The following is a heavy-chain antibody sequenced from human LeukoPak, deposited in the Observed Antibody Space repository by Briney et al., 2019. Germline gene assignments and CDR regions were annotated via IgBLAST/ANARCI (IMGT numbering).Heavy chain of an antibody. V-gene: IGHV3-9*01. CDR3: AKSGDYKRPVFDY. Sequence: PGRSLRLSCAASGFTFDDYAMHWVRQAPGKGLEWVSGISWNSGSIGYADSVKGRFTISRDNAKNSLYLQMNSLRAEDTALYYCAKSGDYKRPVFDYWGQGTLVTVSS. J-gene: IGHJ4*02. D-gene: IGHD4-17*01. CDR2: ISWNSGSI. CDR1: GFTFDDYA.